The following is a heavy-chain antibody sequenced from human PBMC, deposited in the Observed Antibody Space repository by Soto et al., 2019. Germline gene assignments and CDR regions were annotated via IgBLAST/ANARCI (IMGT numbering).Heavy chain of an antibody. D-gene: IGHD5-12*01. CDR3: VKDAYSGYGTFDY. V-gene: IGHV3-23*01. CDR2: LSDSGGST. CDR1: GFTFSSYA. J-gene: IGHJ4*02. Sequence: EVQLLESGGGLVQPGGSLRLSCAASGFTFSSYAMTWVRQAPGKGLKWVSSLSDSGGSTYYADSVKGRFTISRDNSKNTLYLQMNSLRAEDTALYYCVKDAYSGYGTFDYWGQGTLVTVSS.